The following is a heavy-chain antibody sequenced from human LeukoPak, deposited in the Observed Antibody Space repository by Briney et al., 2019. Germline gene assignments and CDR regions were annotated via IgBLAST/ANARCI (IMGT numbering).Heavy chain of an antibody. CDR3: ARDRSYGGAQGWFDP. Sequence: PSETLSLTCAVSGGSISGHYWSWIRQSPGKGLEWIGYIYSSGSTHYNPSLKSRVTISVDKSKNQFSLKLSSVTAADTAVYYCARDRSYGGAQGWFDPWGQGTLVTVSS. D-gene: IGHD3-16*01. CDR1: GGSISGHY. V-gene: IGHV4-59*11. CDR2: IYSSGST. J-gene: IGHJ5*02.